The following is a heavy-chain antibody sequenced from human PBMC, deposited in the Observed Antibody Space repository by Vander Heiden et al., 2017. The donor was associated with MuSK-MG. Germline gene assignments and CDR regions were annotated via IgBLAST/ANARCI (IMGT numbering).Heavy chain of an antibody. CDR2: ISSSSSTI. D-gene: IGHD2-15*01. CDR3: ARGEGRCSGGSCYSAWYFDL. V-gene: IGHV3-48*01. J-gene: IGHJ2*01. CDR1: GFTFSSSS. Sequence: EVQLVESGGGLVQPGGSLRLSCAASGFTFSSSSMNWVRQAPGKGLEWVSYISSSSSTIYYADSVKGRCTISRDNVKNSLYLQMNSLRAEDTAVYYCARGEGRCSGGSCYSAWYFDLWGRGTLVTVS.